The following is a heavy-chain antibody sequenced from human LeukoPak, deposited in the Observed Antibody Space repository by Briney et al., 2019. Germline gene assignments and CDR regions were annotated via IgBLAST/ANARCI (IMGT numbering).Heavy chain of an antibody. CDR3: ARDALAYCGGDCENDAFDI. D-gene: IGHD2-21*02. V-gene: IGHV1-3*03. CDR1: GYTFTSYT. Sequence: ASVKVSCKASGYTFTSYTMHWVRQAPGQRLEWMGWINTGNGNTKYSQEFQGRVTITRDTSASTAYMELSSLRSEDMAVYYCARDALAYCGGDCENDAFDIWGQGTMVTVSS. J-gene: IGHJ3*02. CDR2: INTGNGNT.